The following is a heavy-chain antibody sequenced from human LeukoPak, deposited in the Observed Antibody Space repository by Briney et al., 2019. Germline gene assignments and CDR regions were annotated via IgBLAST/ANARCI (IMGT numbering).Heavy chain of an antibody. Sequence: ASVKVSCKASGYTFTSFDINWVRQATGQGLEWMGWMNPNSGNTGYAQKFQGRVTMTRNTSISTAYMELSSLRSEDTAVYYCARARYGDYAFDCWGQGTLVTVSS. J-gene: IGHJ4*02. CDR2: MNPNSGNT. V-gene: IGHV1-8*01. CDR1: GYTFTSFD. CDR3: ARARYGDYAFDC. D-gene: IGHD4-17*01.